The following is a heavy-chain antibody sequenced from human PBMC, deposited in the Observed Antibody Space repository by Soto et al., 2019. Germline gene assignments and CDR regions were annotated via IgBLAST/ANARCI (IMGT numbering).Heavy chain of an antibody. J-gene: IGHJ3*01. CDR2: ISGSGGTT. CDR3: AKGFIVVVTAIRPDDNFDV. Sequence: EVQLLESGGGLAQPGGSLRLSCAASGFTFNTYAMNWVRQAPGKGLEWVASISGSGGTTYYADSVKGRFTVSRDTSKNTLFLQMNSLSAEDTAVYYCAKGFIVVVTAIRPDDNFDVWGQVTMVTVSS. V-gene: IGHV3-23*01. D-gene: IGHD2-21*02. CDR1: GFTFNTYA.